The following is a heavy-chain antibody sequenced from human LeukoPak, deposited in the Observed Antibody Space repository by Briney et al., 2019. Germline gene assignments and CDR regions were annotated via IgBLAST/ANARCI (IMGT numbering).Heavy chain of an antibody. CDR1: GYTLTELS. CDR3: ARDVAPRPGPQDFFDY. D-gene: IGHD6-6*01. Sequence: ASVKVSCKVSGYTLTELSMFWVRQAPGKGLEWMGSFDPEDGKTVYAQKFQGRVTMTEDTSTDTAYMELSSLRSEDTAVYYCARDVAPRPGPQDFFDYWGQGTLVTVSS. CDR2: FDPEDGKT. J-gene: IGHJ4*02. V-gene: IGHV1-24*01.